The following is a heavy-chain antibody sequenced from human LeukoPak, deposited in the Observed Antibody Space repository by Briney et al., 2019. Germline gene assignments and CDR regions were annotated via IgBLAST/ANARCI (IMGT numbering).Heavy chain of an antibody. D-gene: IGHD1-1*01. Sequence: GGSLRLSCAASGFTFSSYEMNWVRQAPGKGLEWVANIKQDGSEKYYVDSVKGRFTISRDNAKNSLYLQMNNLRAEDTAVYYCARTIWTDYWGQGTLVTVSS. CDR3: ARTIWTDY. CDR2: IKQDGSEK. V-gene: IGHV3-7*01. CDR1: GFTFSSYE. J-gene: IGHJ4*02.